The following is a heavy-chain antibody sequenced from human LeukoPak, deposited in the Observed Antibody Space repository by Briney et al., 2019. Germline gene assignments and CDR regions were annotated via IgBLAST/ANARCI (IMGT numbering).Heavy chain of an antibody. CDR3: ARQRGSNWFDP. V-gene: IGHV1-46*01. J-gene: IGHJ5*02. Sequence: ASVKVSCKASGYTFTAYYMHWVRQAPGQGLEWMGIINPSAGSTTYAQNFQGRVTMTRDTSTNTVYMELSSLRSEDTAVYYCARQRGSNWFDPWGQGTLVTVSS. CDR1: GYTFTAYY. CDR2: INPSAGST. D-gene: IGHD6-19*01.